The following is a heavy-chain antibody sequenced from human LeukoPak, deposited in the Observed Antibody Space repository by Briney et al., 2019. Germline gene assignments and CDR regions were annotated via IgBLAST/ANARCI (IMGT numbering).Heavy chain of an antibody. CDR3: ARXXRLPTVDYYYYYGMDV. D-gene: IGHD4-23*01. CDR1: GGTFSXXX. V-gene: IGHV1-69*13. J-gene: IGHJ6*02. Sequence: SVNVSCTASGGTFSXXXISWVRQAPGQGLEXXXXXXXXXGXANYXXKXXXXVXITAXESTSTAYMELSSLRSEDTAVYYCARXXRLPTVDYYYYYGMDVWGQGTTVTVSS. CDR2: XXXXXGXA.